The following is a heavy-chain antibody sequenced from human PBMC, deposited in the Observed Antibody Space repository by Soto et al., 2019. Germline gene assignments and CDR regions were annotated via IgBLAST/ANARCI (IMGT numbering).Heavy chain of an antibody. D-gene: IGHD3-22*01. CDR1: GGTFSSYA. CDR3: AREGDTSGYYRNYYYYGMDV. V-gene: IGHV1-69*06. Sequence: QVQLVQSGAEVKKPGSSVKVSCKASGGTFSSYAISWVRQAPGQGLEWMGGIIPIFGTANYAQKFQGRVTITADKSTSTAYMARSCLRSEDTAVYFYAREGDTSGYYRNYYYYGMDVWGQGTTVTVSS. CDR2: IIPIFGTA. J-gene: IGHJ6*02.